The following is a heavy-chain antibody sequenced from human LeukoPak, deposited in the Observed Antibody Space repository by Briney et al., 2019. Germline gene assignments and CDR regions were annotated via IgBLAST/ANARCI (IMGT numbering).Heavy chain of an antibody. J-gene: IGHJ6*03. V-gene: IGHV3-7*01. CDR1: RFTFTSYW. CDR3: ARTNPHYYDFWSGPRSSYYMDV. CDR2: IKEDGSDK. D-gene: IGHD3-3*01. Sequence: GGSLRLSCAASRFTFTSYWMTWVRQAPGKGLEWVGNIKEDGSDKYYVDSVKGRFTISRDNAKNSLYLQMNSLRAEDTAVYYCARTNPHYYDFWSGPRSSYYMDVWGKGTTVTVSS.